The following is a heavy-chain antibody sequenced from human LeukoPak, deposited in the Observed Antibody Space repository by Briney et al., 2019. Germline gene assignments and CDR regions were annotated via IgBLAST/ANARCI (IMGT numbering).Heavy chain of an antibody. V-gene: IGHV1-2*02. CDR3: ARGSYDSSDFEYFHH. Sequence: ASVKVSCKASGYTFIGNYMHWVRQAPGQGLEWMGWINPNSGGTNYAQKFQGRVTMTRDTSISTAYMEVNRLRSDDTAVYYCARGSYDSSDFEYFHHWGQGTLVTVSS. CDR2: INPNSGGT. CDR1: GYTFIGNY. D-gene: IGHD3-22*01. J-gene: IGHJ1*01.